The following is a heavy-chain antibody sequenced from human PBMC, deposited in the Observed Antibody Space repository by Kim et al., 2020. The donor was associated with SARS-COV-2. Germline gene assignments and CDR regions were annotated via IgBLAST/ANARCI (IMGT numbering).Heavy chain of an antibody. CDR1: GGSISSHY. CDR3: ACVRIGARLDYYCY. CDR2: KYYNGST. D-gene: IGHD3-10*01. J-gene: IGHJ6*01. Sequence: SETLSLTCTVSGGSISSHYWCWIGQPPPKGLEWVGYKYYNGSTNNYPSSNIRGTMTVENTNNQHSLMLSSVAAAASAGDYCACVRIGARLDYYCY. V-gene: IGHV4-59*11.